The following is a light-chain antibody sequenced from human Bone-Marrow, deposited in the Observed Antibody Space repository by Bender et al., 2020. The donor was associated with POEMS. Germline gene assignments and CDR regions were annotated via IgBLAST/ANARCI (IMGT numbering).Light chain of an antibody. Sequence: QSALTQPASVSGSPGQSITISCTGTSSDVGGYNHVSWYQQHPGKAPKLMIYDVSKRPSGVPDRFSGSKSGNTASLTISGLQAEDEADYYCCSYAGSYDYVFGAGTKVTVL. V-gene: IGLV2-11*01. J-gene: IGLJ1*01. CDR1: SSDVGGYNH. CDR3: CSYAGSYDYV. CDR2: DVS.